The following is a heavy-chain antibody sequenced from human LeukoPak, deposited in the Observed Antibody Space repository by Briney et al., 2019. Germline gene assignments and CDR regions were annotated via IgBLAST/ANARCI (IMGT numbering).Heavy chain of an antibody. J-gene: IGHJ5*02. CDR3: AKCLGMPYNWFDP. V-gene: IGHV3-23*01. D-gene: IGHD1-26*01. CDR2: ISASGGST. CDR1: GFIFSSYA. Sequence: GGSLRLSCAASGFIFSSYAMNWVRQAPGKGLEWVSFISASGGSTFYADSVKGRSTISRDNSKNTLYPQMNSLRAEDTAVYYCAKCLGMPYNWFDPWGQGTLVTVSS.